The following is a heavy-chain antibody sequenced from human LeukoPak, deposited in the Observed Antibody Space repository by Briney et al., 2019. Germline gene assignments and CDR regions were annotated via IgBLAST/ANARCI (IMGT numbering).Heavy chain of an antibody. D-gene: IGHD3-3*01. Sequence: GGSLRLSCAASGFTFSSYWMSWVRQAPGKGLEGVANIKQDGSEKYYVDSVKGRFTISRDNAKNSLYLQMNSLRAEDTAVYYCAREGIFGLLHYYMDVWGKGTTVTVSS. CDR2: IKQDGSEK. J-gene: IGHJ6*03. CDR1: GFTFSSYW. V-gene: IGHV3-7*01. CDR3: AREGIFGLLHYYMDV.